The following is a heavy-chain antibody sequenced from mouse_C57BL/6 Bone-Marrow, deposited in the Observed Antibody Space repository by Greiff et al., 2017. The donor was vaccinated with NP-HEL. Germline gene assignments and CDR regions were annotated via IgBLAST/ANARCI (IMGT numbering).Heavy chain of an antibody. CDR2: IYPGSGNT. D-gene: IGHD1-1*01. V-gene: IGHV1-76*01. J-gene: IGHJ1*03. CDR3: ARGGTITTVVARWYFDV. Sequence: QVQLQQSGAELVRPGASVKLSCKASGYTFTDYYINWVKQRPGQGLEWIARIYPGSGNTYYNEKFKGKATLTAEKSSSTAYMQLSSLTSEDSAVYFCARGGTITTVVARWYFDVWGTGTTVTVSS. CDR1: GYTFTDYY.